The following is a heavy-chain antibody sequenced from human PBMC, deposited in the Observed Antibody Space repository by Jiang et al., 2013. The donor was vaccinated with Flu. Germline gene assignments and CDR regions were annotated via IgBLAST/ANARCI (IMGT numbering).Heavy chain of an antibody. CDR2: ISAYNGNT. CDR1: GYTFTNYD. V-gene: IGHV1-18*04. D-gene: IGHD1-26*01. J-gene: IGHJ3*02. CDR3: ARESRMGAALAFDI. Sequence: GAEVKKPGASVKVSCKASGYTFTNYDINWVRQAPGRGLEWMGYISAYNGNTDHAQKLQGRVTMTTDTSTSTAYMELWSLTYDDTAIYYCARESRMGAALAFDIWGQGTMVTVSS.